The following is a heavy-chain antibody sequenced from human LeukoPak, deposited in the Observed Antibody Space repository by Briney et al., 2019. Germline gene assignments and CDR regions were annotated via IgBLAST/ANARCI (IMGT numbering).Heavy chain of an antibody. Sequence: ASVKVSCKASGGTFSSYTISWVRQAPGQGLEWMGRISAYNGNTNYAQKLQGRVTMTTDTSTSTAYMELRSLRSDDTAVYYCARAGREAAFDIWGQGTMVTVSS. V-gene: IGHV1-18*01. CDR3: ARAGREAAFDI. J-gene: IGHJ3*02. CDR2: ISAYNGNT. D-gene: IGHD1-26*01. CDR1: GGTFSSYT.